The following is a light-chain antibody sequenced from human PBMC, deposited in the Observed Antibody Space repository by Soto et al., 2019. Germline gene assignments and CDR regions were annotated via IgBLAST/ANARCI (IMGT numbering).Light chain of an antibody. CDR1: QSVSSN. Sequence: EIVMTQSPATLSVSPGESATLSCRASQSVSSNLAWYQQKPGQAPSLLIYGASIRDTGIPARFSGSGSGTDFTLTISSLQSEEFAVYYCHQYNNSPPWTFGPGTQVEIK. CDR3: HQYNNSPPWT. J-gene: IGKJ1*01. CDR2: GAS. V-gene: IGKV3-15*01.